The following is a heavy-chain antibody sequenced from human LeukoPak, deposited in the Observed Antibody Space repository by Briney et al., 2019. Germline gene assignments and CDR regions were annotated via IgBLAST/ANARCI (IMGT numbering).Heavy chain of an antibody. J-gene: IGHJ5*01. Sequence: GGSLRLSCAASGFTFSIYAMSWVRQAPGKGLEWVSSTSSGGDYTYYAGSVKGRSTISRDNSKNTLYLQMNSLRAEDTATYYCAKDRPNYYESNGHYYRRDGDSWGQGTLVTVSS. CDR1: GFTFSIYA. CDR2: TSSGGDYT. V-gene: IGHV3-23*01. CDR3: AKDRPNYYESNGHYYRRDGDS. D-gene: IGHD3-22*01.